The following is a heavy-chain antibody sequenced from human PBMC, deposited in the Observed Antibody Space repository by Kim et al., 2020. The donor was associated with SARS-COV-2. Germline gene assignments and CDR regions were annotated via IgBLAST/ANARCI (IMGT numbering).Heavy chain of an antibody. CDR3: ARRGSGSYMGGYYYYGMDA. CDR1: GYSFTSYW. D-gene: IGHD3-10*01. Sequence: GESLKISCKGSGYSFTSYWIGWVRQMPGKGLEWMGINYPGDSDTRYSTSFQGQVTISADKSIRTAYLQWSSLKASDTARYYCARRGSGSYMGGYYYYGMDAWGQGTTVTVSS. J-gene: IGHJ6*02. CDR2: NYPGDSDT. V-gene: IGHV5-51*01.